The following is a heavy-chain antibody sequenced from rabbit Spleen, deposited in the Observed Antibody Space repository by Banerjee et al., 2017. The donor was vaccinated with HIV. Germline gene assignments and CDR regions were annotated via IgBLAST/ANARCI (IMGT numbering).Heavy chain of an antibody. V-gene: IGHV1S40*01. Sequence: QSLEESGGDLVKPGTSLTLTCTASGVSFSISSYMCWVRQAPGKGLEWIACIDAGSSGFTYFATWAKGRFTISKTSSTTVTLQMTRLTAADTATYFCARDTASSFSSYGMDLWAQGPWSPS. CDR2: IDAGSSGFT. D-gene: IGHD8-1*01. CDR3: ARDTASSFSSYGMDL. CDR1: GVSFSISSY. J-gene: IGHJ6*01.